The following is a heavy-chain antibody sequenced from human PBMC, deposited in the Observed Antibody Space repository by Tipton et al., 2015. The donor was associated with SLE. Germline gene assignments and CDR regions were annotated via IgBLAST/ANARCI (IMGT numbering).Heavy chain of an antibody. CDR3: AKAYFDADTGYIEF. CDR1: GFIFSSYG. V-gene: IGHV3-30*18. CDR2: IWHDGSKK. Sequence: RSLRLSCAASGFIFSSYGMHWVRQAPGKGLEWVAAIWHDGSKKFYADSVRGRLTISRDNSRNTLYLQVNSLRVEVTAVYYCAKAYFDADTGYIEFWGLGTLITAPS. D-gene: IGHD1-14*01. J-gene: IGHJ4*02.